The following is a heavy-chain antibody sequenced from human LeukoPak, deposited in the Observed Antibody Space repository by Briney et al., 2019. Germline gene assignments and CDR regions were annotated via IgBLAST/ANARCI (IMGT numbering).Heavy chain of an antibody. CDR3: AKGEHIVVVTATFDY. CDR2: ISYDGSNK. D-gene: IGHD2-21*02. J-gene: IGHJ4*02. Sequence: PGRSLRLSCAASGFTFSSYAMHWVRQAPGKGLEWVAVISYDGSNKYYADSVKGRFTISRDNSKNTLYLQMNSLRAEDTAVYYCAKGEHIVVVTATFDYWGQGTLVTVSS. CDR1: GFTFSSYA. V-gene: IGHV3-30-3*01.